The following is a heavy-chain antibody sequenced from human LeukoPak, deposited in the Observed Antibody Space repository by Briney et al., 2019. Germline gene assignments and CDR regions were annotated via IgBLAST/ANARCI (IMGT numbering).Heavy chain of an antibody. D-gene: IGHD3-16*01. CDR3: ARSPYIMITFGGVLYFDY. V-gene: IGHV1-69*04. Sequence: SVKVSCKASGGTFSSYAIRWVRPAPGQGLAWMGRIIPILGIANYAQKFQGRVTITADKSTSTAYMELSSLRSEDTAVYYCARSPYIMITFGGVLYFDYWGQGTLVTVSS. J-gene: IGHJ4*02. CDR1: GGTFSSYA. CDR2: IIPILGIA.